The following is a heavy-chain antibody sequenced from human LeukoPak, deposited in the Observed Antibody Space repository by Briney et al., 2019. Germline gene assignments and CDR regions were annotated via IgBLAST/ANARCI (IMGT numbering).Heavy chain of an antibody. D-gene: IGHD5-24*01. Sequence: GGSLRLSCAGSGFVFSNFWMGWARQGPGKGLQWVASINRDGSEKHPVDSVKGRFTIFRDNAKNSVYLQMNGLTVEDTAVYYCVRDVDIWGQGTLVTVSS. CDR2: INRDGSEK. CDR1: GFVFSNFW. CDR3: VRDVDI. J-gene: IGHJ4*02. V-gene: IGHV3-7*01.